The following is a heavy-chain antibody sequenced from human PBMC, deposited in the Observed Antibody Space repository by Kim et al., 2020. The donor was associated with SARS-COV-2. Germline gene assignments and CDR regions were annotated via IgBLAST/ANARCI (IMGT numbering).Heavy chain of an antibody. CDR1: GYTFTGYY. CDR3: ARRLEYYDSSGYYERFAFDI. J-gene: IGHJ3*02. V-gene: IGHV1-2*02. D-gene: IGHD3-22*01. Sequence: ASVKVSCKASGYTFTGYYMHWVRQAPGQGLEWMGWINPNSGGTNYAQKFQGRVTMTRDTSISTAYMELSRLRSDDTAVYYCARRLEYYDSSGYYERFAFDIWGQGTMVTVSS. CDR2: INPNSGGT.